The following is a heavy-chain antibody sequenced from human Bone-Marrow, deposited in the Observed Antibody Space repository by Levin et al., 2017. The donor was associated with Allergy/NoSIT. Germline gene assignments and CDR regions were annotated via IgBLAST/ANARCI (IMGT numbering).Heavy chain of an antibody. Sequence: PGGSLRLSCAASGFTFDEYALHWVRHTPGKGLEWVSGINWNSAGIDYVDSVKGRFTISRDNAKNSLYLQMNSLRPEDTALYYCAASSSWYNEYFQHWGQGTLVTVSS. D-gene: IGHD6-13*01. CDR3: AASSSWYNEYFQH. J-gene: IGHJ1*01. V-gene: IGHV3-9*01. CDR2: INWNSAGI. CDR1: GFTFDEYA.